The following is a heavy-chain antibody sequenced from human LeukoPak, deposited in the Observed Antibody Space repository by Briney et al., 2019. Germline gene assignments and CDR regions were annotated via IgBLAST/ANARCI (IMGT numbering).Heavy chain of an antibody. CDR1: GFTFSNYW. CDR3: ARTALGWLDP. V-gene: IGHV3-7*01. CDR2: IDQDGSDK. J-gene: IGHJ5*02. D-gene: IGHD7-27*01. Sequence: GGSLRLSCAASGFTFSNYWMSWVRQAPGKGLEWVASIDQDGSDKFSVDSVKGRFTISRDNARNSLYLQMKSLRVEDTAVYYCARTALGWLDPWGQGALVTVFS.